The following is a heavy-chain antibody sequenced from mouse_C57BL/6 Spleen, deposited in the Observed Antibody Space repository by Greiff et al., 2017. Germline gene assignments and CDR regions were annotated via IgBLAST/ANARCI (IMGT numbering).Heavy chain of an antibody. CDR1: GFTFSDYY. Sequence: EVKVVESGGGLVQPGGSLKLSCAASGFTFSDYYMYWVRPTPEKRLEWVAYISNGGGSTYYPDTVKGRFTISRDNAKNTLYLQMSRLKSEDTAMYYCARHSLYAMDYWGQGTSVTVSS. CDR2: ISNGGGST. J-gene: IGHJ4*01. CDR3: ARHSLYAMDY. D-gene: IGHD6-1*01. V-gene: IGHV5-12*01.